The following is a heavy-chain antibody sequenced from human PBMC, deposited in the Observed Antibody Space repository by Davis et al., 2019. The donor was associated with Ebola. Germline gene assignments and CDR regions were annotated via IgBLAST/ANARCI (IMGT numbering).Heavy chain of an antibody. Sequence: PGGSLRLSCAASGFTFSSYSMHWVRQAPGKGLEWVGFIRSKAYGGTTEYAASVKGRFTISRDDSKSIAYLQMNSLKTEDTAVYYCTSLDYWGQGTLVTVSS. V-gene: IGHV3-49*04. J-gene: IGHJ4*02. CDR2: IRSKAYGGTT. CDR3: TSLDY. CDR1: GFTFSSYS.